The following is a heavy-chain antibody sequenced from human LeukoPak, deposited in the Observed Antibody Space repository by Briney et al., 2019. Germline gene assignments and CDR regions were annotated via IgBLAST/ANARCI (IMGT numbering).Heavy chain of an antibody. J-gene: IGHJ4*02. D-gene: IGHD3-10*01. CDR2: ISSTGETS. CDR1: AFTFSSFP. Sequence: GGSLRLSCAASAFTFSSFPMHWVRQVPGKGLEYVSAISSTGETSYYANSVKDRFTISRDNSKNTLYLQMGSLRTEDMAVYYCARVMSGSGSKYFDYWGQGTLVTVSS. V-gene: IGHV3-64*01. CDR3: ARVMSGSGSKYFDY.